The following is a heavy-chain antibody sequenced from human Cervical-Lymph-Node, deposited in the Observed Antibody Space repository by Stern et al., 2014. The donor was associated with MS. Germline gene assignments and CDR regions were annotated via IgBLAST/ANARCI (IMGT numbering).Heavy chain of an antibody. J-gene: IGHJ4*02. D-gene: IGHD5-18*01. CDR3: TRQDQQLVTFDY. Sequence: QVQLVESGGDVVQPGRSLRLACEVSGFTFSRYAINWVRQAPGKGLEWVAFISYHGRDKYYAESVRGRFSISRDNSKNTVFLHMDSLGPQDTAIYYCTRQDQQLVTFDYWGQGTLVSVSS. CDR2: ISYHGRDK. CDR1: GFTFSRYA. V-gene: IGHV3-30-3*01.